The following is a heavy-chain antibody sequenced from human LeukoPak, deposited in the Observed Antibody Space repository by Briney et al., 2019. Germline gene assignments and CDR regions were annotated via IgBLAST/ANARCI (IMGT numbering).Heavy chain of an antibody. J-gene: IGHJ4*02. CDR2: IRSKANSYAT. Sequence: GESLKISCAASGFTFSGSAMHWVRQASGKGLEWVGRIRSKANSYATAYAASVKGRFTISRDDSKNTAYLQMNSLKTEDTAVYYCTRPRYSYGPDYWGQGTLVTVSS. CDR1: GFTFSGSA. CDR3: TRPRYSYGPDY. D-gene: IGHD5-18*01. V-gene: IGHV3-73*01.